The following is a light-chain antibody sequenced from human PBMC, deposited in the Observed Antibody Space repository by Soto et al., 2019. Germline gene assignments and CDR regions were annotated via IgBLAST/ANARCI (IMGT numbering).Light chain of an antibody. J-gene: IGKJ5*01. CDR1: QSIRTS. CDR2: DAS. CDR3: QQRNVWPPIT. V-gene: IGKV3-11*01. Sequence: EVVLTQSPATLSLSPGERATLSCRASQSIRTSLAWYQQKPGQAPRLVIFDASNRANGVPARFGGSGSGTDFTLTINSLEPEDFEVYYCQQRNVWPPITFGQGTRLEIK.